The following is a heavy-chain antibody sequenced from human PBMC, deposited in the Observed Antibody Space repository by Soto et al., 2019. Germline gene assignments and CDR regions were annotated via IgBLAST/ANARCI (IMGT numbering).Heavy chain of an antibody. CDR1: EFSVDDFS. D-gene: IGHD5-18*01. J-gene: IGHJ6*02. CDR2: MSSRGTYI. V-gene: IGHV3-21*06. Sequence: PGGSLRLSCAASEFSVDDFSMNWVRQVPGRGLEWVSSMSSRGTYIYYVDSVRGRFTISRDNAKNSLYLQMNSLRAEDTGVYHCARAGDSYCYVGPYPYYGMDVWGQGTTVTVSS. CDR3: ARAGDSYCYVGPYPYYGMDV.